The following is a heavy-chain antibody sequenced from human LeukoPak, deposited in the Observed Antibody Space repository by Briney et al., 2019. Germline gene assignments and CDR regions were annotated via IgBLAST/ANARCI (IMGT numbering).Heavy chain of an antibody. Sequence: PGGSLRLSCAASGFPFSTTAMAWVRQAPGKGLELVSGFGGTGDIHYADPVRGRFTISRDNSKGILYLQMDSLRAEDTAVYYCAKDVLRWAFDYWGQGTLVTVSS. J-gene: IGHJ4*02. CDR3: AKDVLRWAFDY. D-gene: IGHD3-16*01. CDR1: GFPFSTTA. V-gene: IGHV3-23*01. CDR2: FGGTGDI.